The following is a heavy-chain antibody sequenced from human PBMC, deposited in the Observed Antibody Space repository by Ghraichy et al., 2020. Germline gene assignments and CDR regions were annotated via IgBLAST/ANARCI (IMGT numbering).Heavy chain of an antibody. J-gene: IGHJ6*02. V-gene: IGHV3-30*18. D-gene: IGHD1-26*01. Sequence: GGSLRLSCAASGFSFSSYGLNWVRQAPGKGLEWVAVTLYDGTKKYYADSVKGRFTISRDNSKNTLYLQMNSLRADDTAMYYCAKDGGPERGAYYYYGMDVWGQGTTVTVSS. CDR2: TLYDGTKK. CDR3: AKDGGPERGAYYYYGMDV. CDR1: GFSFSSYG.